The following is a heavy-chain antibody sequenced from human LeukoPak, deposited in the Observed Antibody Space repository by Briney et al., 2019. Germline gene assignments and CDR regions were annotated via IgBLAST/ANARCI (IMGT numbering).Heavy chain of an antibody. CDR1: GFSFSSYA. CDR2: ISGSGGST. D-gene: IGHD3-16*02. CDR3: ARGETDYVWGRYLYDY. Sequence: GGSLRLSCAVSGFSFSSYAMSCVRQAPGKGLEWVSGISGSGGSTYYADSVKGRFTISRDNSKNTLYLQLNSLRAEDTALYYCARGETDYVWGRYLYDYWGQGTLVTVSS. V-gene: IGHV3-23*01. J-gene: IGHJ4*02.